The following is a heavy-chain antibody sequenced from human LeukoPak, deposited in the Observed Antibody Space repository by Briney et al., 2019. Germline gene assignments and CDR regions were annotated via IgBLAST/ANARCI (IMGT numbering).Heavy chain of an antibody. J-gene: IGHJ4*02. CDR3: AKSPQKVGATYFDY. CDR1: GLTFSSYA. CDR2: ISGSGGST. Sequence: GGSLRLSCAASGLTFSSYAMSWVRQAPGKGLEWVSGISGSGGSTYYADSVKGRFTISRDNSKNTLYLQMNSLRAEDTAVYYCAKSPQKVGATYFDYWGQGTLVTVSS. V-gene: IGHV3-23*01. D-gene: IGHD1-26*01.